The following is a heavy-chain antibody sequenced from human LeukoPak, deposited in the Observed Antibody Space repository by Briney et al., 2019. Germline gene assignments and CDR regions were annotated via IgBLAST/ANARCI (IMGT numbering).Heavy chain of an antibody. CDR3: AREVVITKDWFDP. CDR1: GFTFSSYW. J-gene: IGHJ5*02. CDR2: IKQDGTEK. D-gene: IGHD3-22*01. Sequence: GGSLRLSCVVSGFTFSSYWMSWVRQAPGKGLEWEANIKQDGTEKYYVDSVKGRFTISRDNAKKSLYLQMNSLRAEDTAVYYCAREVVITKDWFDPWGQGAQVTVSS. V-gene: IGHV3-7*03.